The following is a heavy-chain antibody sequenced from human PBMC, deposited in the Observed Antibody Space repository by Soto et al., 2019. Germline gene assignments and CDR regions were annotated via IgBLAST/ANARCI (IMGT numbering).Heavy chain of an antibody. CDR1: GFTFSSFA. J-gene: IGHJ4*02. CDR3: ARAYDSSMNYFDY. D-gene: IGHD3-22*01. Sequence: VESGGGVVQPGRSLRLSCAASGFTFSSFAIHWVRQAPGKGLEWVSRISYDGSNKYYADSVKGRFTISRDNSKNTLYLQMNSLRAEDTAVYYCARAYDSSMNYFDYWGQGTLVTVSS. V-gene: IGHV3-30-3*01. CDR2: ISYDGSNK.